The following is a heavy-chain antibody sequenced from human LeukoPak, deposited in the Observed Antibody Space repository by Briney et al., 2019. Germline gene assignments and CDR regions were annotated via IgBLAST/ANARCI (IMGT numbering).Heavy chain of an antibody. CDR3: ASVNYYDSSGYDY. CDR2: IGWNSGSI. CDR1: GFTFNDYA. V-gene: IGHV3-9*01. J-gene: IGHJ4*02. Sequence: HPGGSLRLSCAASGFTFNDYAVHWVRQAPGKGLEWVSGIGWNSGSIGYADSVKGRFTISRDNAKNSLYLQMNSLRAEDTALYYCASVNYYDSSGYDYWGQGTLVTVSS. D-gene: IGHD3-22*01.